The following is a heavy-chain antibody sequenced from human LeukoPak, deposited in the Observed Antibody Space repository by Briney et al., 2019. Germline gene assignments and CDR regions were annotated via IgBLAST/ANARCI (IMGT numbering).Heavy chain of an antibody. V-gene: IGHV3-7*01. J-gene: IGHJ4*02. Sequence: GGSLRLSCAASGFTFSSYWMSWVRQAPGKGLEWVANIKQDGSEKYYVDSVKGRFTISRDNAKNSLYLQMSSLRAEDTAVYYCARDTYDSSGYYAHLDSWGQGTLVTVSS. D-gene: IGHD3-22*01. CDR2: IKQDGSEK. CDR1: GFTFSSYW. CDR3: ARDTYDSSGYYAHLDS.